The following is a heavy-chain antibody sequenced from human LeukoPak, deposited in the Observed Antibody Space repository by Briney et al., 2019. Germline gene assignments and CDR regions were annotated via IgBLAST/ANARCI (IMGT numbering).Heavy chain of an antibody. J-gene: IGHJ3*02. D-gene: IGHD6-19*01. CDR3: VRESGIAVAAPGHAFDI. CDR2: INPNSGGT. CDR1: GYTFTGYY. Sequence: ASVKVSCKASGYTFTGYYMHWVRQAPGQGLEWMGWINPNSGGTNYAQKFQGRVTMTRDTSISTAYMELSRLRSDDTAVYYCVRESGIAVAAPGHAFDIWGQGTMVTVSS. V-gene: IGHV1-2*02.